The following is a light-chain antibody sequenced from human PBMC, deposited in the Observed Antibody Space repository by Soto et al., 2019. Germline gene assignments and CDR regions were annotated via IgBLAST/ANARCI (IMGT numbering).Light chain of an antibody. CDR1: SSNIGSGT. Sequence: QSVLTQPPSASGTPGQRVTFSCSGSSSNIGSGTVNWYQQLPGTAPKLLIYNDNQRPSGVPDRFSGSKSGTSASLAISGLQSEDEADYHCASWDVTLNGLYVFGTGTKVTVL. CDR2: NDN. CDR3: ASWDVTLNGLYV. V-gene: IGLV1-44*01. J-gene: IGLJ1*01.